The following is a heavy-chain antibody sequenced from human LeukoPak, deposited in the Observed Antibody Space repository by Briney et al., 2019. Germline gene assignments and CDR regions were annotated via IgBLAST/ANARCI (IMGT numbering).Heavy chain of an antibody. CDR2: IYNIGTT. CDR3: ARRYYGSGSSAFDI. J-gene: IGHJ3*02. Sequence: SETLSLTCTVSGGSISSYYWSWIRQSPGKGLEWIGYIYNIGTTNYNPSLKGRVSISVDTSKNQFSLKLRSVTAADTAVYYCARRYYGSGSSAFDIWGHGTVVTVSS. D-gene: IGHD3-10*01. CDR1: GGSISSYY. V-gene: IGHV4-59*08.